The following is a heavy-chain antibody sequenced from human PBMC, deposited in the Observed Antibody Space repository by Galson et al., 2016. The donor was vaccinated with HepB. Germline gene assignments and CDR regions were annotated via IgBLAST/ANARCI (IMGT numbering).Heavy chain of an antibody. Sequence: TLSLTCSVSGDSISIGIYYWTWIRQHPGKGLEWIGYIYYSGSTYCNPSLKSRVTISLDTSNNQFSLRLTSVTAADTGVYYCARGTDIVLVGLDLDIWGHGTMVTVSS. V-gene: IGHV4-31*03. CDR1: GDSISIGIYY. D-gene: IGHD2-8*02. CDR3: ARGTDIVLVGLDLDI. J-gene: IGHJ3*02. CDR2: IYYSGST.